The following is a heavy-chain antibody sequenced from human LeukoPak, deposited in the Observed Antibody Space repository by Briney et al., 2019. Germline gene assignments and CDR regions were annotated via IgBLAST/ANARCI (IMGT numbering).Heavy chain of an antibody. CDR1: GASFSSYA. Sequence: SVKVSCKASGASFSSYAISWVRQAPGQGLEWMGRIIPIFGTPNYAQRFQGRVTITADIVSSTAYMEVNNLTSEDTAVYYCATGGPYSRSSEVPYYYYMDVWGKGTTVTVSS. D-gene: IGHD6-6*01. J-gene: IGHJ6*03. CDR2: IIPIFGTP. CDR3: ATGGPYSRSSEVPYYYYMDV. V-gene: IGHV1-69*06.